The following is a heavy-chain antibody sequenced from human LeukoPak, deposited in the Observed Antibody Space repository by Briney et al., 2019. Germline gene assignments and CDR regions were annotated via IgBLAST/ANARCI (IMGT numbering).Heavy chain of an antibody. CDR1: GYTFTSYG. V-gene: IGHV1-18*01. CDR2: ISAYSGNT. Sequence: ASVKVSCKASGYTFTSYGISWVRQAPGQGLEWMGWISAYSGNTNYAQKLQGRVTMTTDTSTSTAYMELRSLRSDDTAVYYCARYDYGDYVCDYWGQGTLVTVSS. CDR3: ARYDYGDYVCDY. J-gene: IGHJ4*02. D-gene: IGHD4-17*01.